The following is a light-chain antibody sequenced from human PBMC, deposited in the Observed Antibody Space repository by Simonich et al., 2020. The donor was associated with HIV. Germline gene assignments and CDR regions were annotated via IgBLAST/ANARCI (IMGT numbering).Light chain of an antibody. CDR3: QQSNYTPYT. J-gene: IGKJ2*01. CDR2: AAS. Sequence: AIQMTQSPSSLSASVGDRVTITCRARKGIGNELGWYQQKPGKAPKLLIYAASSLQSGVPSRFSGSGSGTDFTLIISSLQPEDFATYYCQQSNYTPYTFGQGTKLEIK. CDR1: KGIGNE. V-gene: IGKV1-6*01.